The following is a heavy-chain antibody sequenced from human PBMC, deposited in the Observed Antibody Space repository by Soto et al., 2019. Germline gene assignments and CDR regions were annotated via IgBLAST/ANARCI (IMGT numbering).Heavy chain of an antibody. V-gene: IGHV4-59*01. CDR1: GTSIRGYY. J-gene: IGHJ4*02. CDR3: AREVSSFGSNHFDS. Sequence: LETLSLTCSVSGTSIRGYYWTWIRQPPGKGLEWIGYIYYTGTTKYNPSLKSRATISVDTSKHQFSLRLNSVTAADTAVYYCAREVSSFGSNHFDSWGQGALVTVSS. D-gene: IGHD3-10*01. CDR2: IYYTGTT.